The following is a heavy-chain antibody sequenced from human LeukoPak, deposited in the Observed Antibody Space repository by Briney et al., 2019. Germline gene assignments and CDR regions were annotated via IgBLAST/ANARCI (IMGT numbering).Heavy chain of an antibody. J-gene: IGHJ1*01. CDR3: ARAPSEIGGYYPEYFRH. CDR1: GFTFSSYW. CDR2: IKSDGST. D-gene: IGHD3-22*01. V-gene: IGHV3-74*01. Sequence: GGSLGLSCAASGFTFSSYWMHWVRQAPGKGLVWVSRIKSDGSTNYADSVKGRFTISRDSAKNTVSLQMNSLRAEDTGVYYCARAPSEIGGYYPEYFRHWGQGTLVTVSS.